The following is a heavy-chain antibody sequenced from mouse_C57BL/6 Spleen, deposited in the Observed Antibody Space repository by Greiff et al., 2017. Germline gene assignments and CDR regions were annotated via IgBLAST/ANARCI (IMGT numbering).Heavy chain of an antibody. CDR2: IWRGGST. Sequence: VKLVESGPGLVQPSQSLSITCTVSGFSLTSYGVHWVRQSPGTGLEWLGVIWRGGSTDYNADFMSSLSITKDNSKSQVFFKMNRLQADDTAIYYCAKDGNSFAYWGQGTLVTVSA. CDR3: AKDGNSFAY. D-gene: IGHD2-1*01. J-gene: IGHJ3*01. CDR1: GFSLTSYG. V-gene: IGHV2-5*01.